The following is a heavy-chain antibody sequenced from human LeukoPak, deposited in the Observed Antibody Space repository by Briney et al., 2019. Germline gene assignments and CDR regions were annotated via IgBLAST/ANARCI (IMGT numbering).Heavy chain of an antibody. CDR3: ARGDITLFDY. V-gene: IGHV1-2*02. D-gene: IGHD3-10*01. CDR2: INPNSGGT. Sequence: ASVKVSCKASGYTFTDYYMNWVRQAPGQGLEWMGWINPNSGGTNYAQKFQGRVTMTRDTSITTAYMELSSLRSDDTAMYYCARGDITLFDYWGQGTLVTVSS. CDR1: GYTFTDYY. J-gene: IGHJ4*02.